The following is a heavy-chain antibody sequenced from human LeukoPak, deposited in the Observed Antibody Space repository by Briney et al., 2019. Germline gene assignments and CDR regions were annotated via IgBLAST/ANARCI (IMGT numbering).Heavy chain of an antibody. J-gene: IGHJ5*02. V-gene: IGHV3-33*01. CDR3: TRDVASRNWFDP. Sequence: PGGSLRLSCAAPGFTFSNYGMHWVRQAPGKGLEWVAFIWYDGSNKYYADSVKGRFTISRDNSKNTLFLQMNSLRAEDTAVYYCTRDVASRNWFDPWGQGTLVTVSS. CDR2: IWYDGSNK. CDR1: GFTFSNYG.